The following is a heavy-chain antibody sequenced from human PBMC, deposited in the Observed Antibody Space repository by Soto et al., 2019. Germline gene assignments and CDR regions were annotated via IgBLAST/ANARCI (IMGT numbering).Heavy chain of an antibody. CDR3: ARGYYIGSGRLHGFDP. D-gene: IGHD3-10*01. Sequence: QVQLQESGPGLVKPSQTLSLTCTVSGGSINTGYYYWSWIRQSPGKGLEWIGYVYFRGSTYSNPSLRSRLKTSIDTAKNQFSLNLASVTAAHTAAHFCARGYYIGSGRLHGFDPWGHGTLVTVSS. V-gene: IGHV4-30-4*01. J-gene: IGHJ5*02. CDR2: VYFRGST. CDR1: GGSINTGYYY.